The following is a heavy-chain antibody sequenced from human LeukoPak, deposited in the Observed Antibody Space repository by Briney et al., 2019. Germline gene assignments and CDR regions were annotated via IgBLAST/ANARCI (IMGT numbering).Heavy chain of an antibody. V-gene: IGHV1-18*01. D-gene: IGHD1-26*01. CDR1: GYTFTSYG. J-gene: IGHJ4*02. CDR3: ARLVGSRPTGYFDY. CDR2: ISAYNGNT. Sequence: ASVKVSCKASGYTFTSYGISWVRQAPGQGLEWMGWISAYNGNTNYAQKLQGRVTMTTDTSTSTAYMELRSLRSDDTAVYYCARLVGSRPTGYFDYWGQGTLVTVSS.